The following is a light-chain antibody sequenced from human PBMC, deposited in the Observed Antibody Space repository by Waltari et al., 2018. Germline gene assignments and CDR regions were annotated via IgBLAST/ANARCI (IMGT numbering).Light chain of an antibody. CDR2: QAS. J-gene: IGKJ4*01. V-gene: IGKV1-5*03. CDR1: QSIGTW. CDR3: QQYNSYPLT. Sequence: DIQMTQSPSTLSASVGDRVTITCRATQSIGTWLAWYQQKPGKAPNLLIHQASNLESGVPSRFSGSGSGPEFTLTISNLQPDDFATYYCQQYNSYPLTFGGGTKVEIK.